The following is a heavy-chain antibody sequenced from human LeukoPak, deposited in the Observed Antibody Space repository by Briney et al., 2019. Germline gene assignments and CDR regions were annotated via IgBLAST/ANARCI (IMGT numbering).Heavy chain of an antibody. CDR2: IKSDGSTT. CDR1: EFTFSSYW. D-gene: IGHD4-11*01. Sequence: GGSLRLSCAASEFTFSSYWMHWVRQAPGKGLVWVSRIKSDGSTTSYADSVKGRFTISRDNAKNSLYLQMNSLRAEDTAVYYCARGTPTTRDFDSWGQGTLVTVSS. CDR3: ARGTPTTRDFDS. V-gene: IGHV3-74*01. J-gene: IGHJ4*02.